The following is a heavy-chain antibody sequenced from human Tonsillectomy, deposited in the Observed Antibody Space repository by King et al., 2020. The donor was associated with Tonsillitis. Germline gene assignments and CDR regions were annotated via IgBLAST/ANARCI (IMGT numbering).Heavy chain of an antibody. CDR2: IKRKSDGGTA. CDR1: GFTFSNAW. CDR3: TSSRF. V-gene: IGHV3-15*07. J-gene: IGHJ4*02. Sequence: VQLVESGGALVKPGESLRLSCSASGFTFSNAWMNWVRQAPGKGLEWVGLIKRKSDGGTADYAAPVKGRFTISRDDSENTLYLQMNSLKSEDTALYYCTSSRFWGQGTLVTVSS.